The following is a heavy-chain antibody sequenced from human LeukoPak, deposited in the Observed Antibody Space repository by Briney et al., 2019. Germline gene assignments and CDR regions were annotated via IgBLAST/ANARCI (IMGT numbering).Heavy chain of an antibody. Sequence: PGGSLTLFRAACGLTFRRYTMNWVRRAQGTRLAWLSSISSSSSYIYYADSVKGRFTISRDNAKNSLYLQMNSLRAEDTAVYYCARDRRITMVRGVIEDYWGQGTLVTVSS. CDR2: ISSSSSYI. J-gene: IGHJ4*02. V-gene: IGHV3-21*01. D-gene: IGHD3-10*01. CDR3: ARDRRITMVRGVIEDY. CDR1: GLTFRRYT.